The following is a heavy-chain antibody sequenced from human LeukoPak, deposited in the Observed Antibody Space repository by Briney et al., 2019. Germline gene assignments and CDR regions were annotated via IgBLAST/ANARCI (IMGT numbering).Heavy chain of an antibody. CDR2: ISWNSGSV. V-gene: IGHV3-9*01. J-gene: IGHJ4*02. Sequence: PGGSLRLSCAASGFTFDDYAMHWVRQAPGKGLEWVSGISWNSGSVSYADSVKGRFTISRDNAKNSLYLQMNSLRAEDTALYYCAKAPGIAAAIDYWGQGTLVTVSS. CDR1: GFTFDDYA. CDR3: AKAPGIAAAIDY. D-gene: IGHD6-13*01.